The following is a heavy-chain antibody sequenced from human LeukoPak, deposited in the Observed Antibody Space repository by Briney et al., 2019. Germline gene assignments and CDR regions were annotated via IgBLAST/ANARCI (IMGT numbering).Heavy chain of an antibody. CDR3: ARGPGYDFWSGYPY. V-gene: IGHV3-72*01. D-gene: IGHD3-3*01. CDR2: TRNKANSYTT. CDR1: GFTFSDHY. Sequence: GGTLRLSCAASGFTFSDHYMDWVRQAPGQGLVLVGRTRNKANSYTTEYAASVKGRFTISRDDSKNSLYLQMNSLKTEDTAVYYCARGPGYDFWSGYPYWGQGTLVTVSS. J-gene: IGHJ4*02.